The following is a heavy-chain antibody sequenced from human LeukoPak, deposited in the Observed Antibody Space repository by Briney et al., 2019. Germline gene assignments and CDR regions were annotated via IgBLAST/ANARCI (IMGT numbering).Heavy chain of an antibody. CDR3: ARGRYSGTTYYFDY. CDR1: GFTFSTYW. V-gene: IGHV3-7*03. Sequence: PGGSLRLSCAASGFTFSTYWMSWVRQAPGKGLEWVANIKHDGSEKYYVDSVKGRFTISRDNAKNSLYLQMNSLRAEDTAMYYCARGRYSGTTYYFDYWGQGTLVTVSS. J-gene: IGHJ4*02. CDR2: IKHDGSEK. D-gene: IGHD5-12*01.